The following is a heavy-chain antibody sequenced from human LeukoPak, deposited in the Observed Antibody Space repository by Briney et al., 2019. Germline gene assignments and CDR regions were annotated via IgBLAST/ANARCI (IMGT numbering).Heavy chain of an antibody. CDR1: GFTFSSYA. D-gene: IGHD6-19*01. Sequence: TGGTLRLSCAASGFTFSSYAMSWVRQAPGKGLEWVSAISGTGDTTYYADSVKGRFSISRDNSKITLHLQMKSLRAEYTAVYYGAKDRQWLVWDYWGQGTLVTVSS. V-gene: IGHV3-23*01. CDR2: ISGTGDTT. CDR3: AKDRQWLVWDY. J-gene: IGHJ4*02.